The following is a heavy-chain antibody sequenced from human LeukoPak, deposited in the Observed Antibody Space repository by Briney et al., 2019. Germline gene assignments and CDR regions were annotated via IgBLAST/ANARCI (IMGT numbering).Heavy chain of an antibody. J-gene: IGHJ4*02. Sequence: GESLKISCKGSGYSFTSQWIGWVRQMPGKGLEWMGIIYPDDSDTRYSPSFQGQVTISADKSINTAYLQWSSLKASDSAIYYCARHGKYFTGSHYFDYWGRGTLITVSS. CDR3: ARHGKYFTGSHYFDY. D-gene: IGHD3-9*01. V-gene: IGHV5-51*01. CDR1: GYSFTSQW. CDR2: IYPDDSDT.